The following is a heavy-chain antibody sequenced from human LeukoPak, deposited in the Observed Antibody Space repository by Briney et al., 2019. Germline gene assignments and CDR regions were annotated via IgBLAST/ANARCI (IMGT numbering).Heavy chain of an antibody. Sequence: ASVTVPCKASGYTFTSYGISWVRQAPGQGLEWMGWISAYNGNTNYAQKLQGRVTMTTDTSTSTAYMELRSLRSDGTAVYYCARTGELPAAPDYWGQGTLVTVSP. V-gene: IGHV1-18*01. J-gene: IGHJ4*02. CDR3: ARTGELPAAPDY. CDR2: ISAYNGNT. CDR1: GYTFTSYG. D-gene: IGHD2-2*01.